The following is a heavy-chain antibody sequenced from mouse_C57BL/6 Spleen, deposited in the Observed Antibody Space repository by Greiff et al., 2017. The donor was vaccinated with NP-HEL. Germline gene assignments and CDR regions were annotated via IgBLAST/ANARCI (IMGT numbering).Heavy chain of an antibody. CDR3: ARAGGKGYFGY. CDR1: GFSLTSYG. J-gene: IGHJ2*01. Sequence: QVQLQQSGPGLVQPSPSLSITCTVSGFSLTSYGVHWVRQHPGKGLAWLGVIWSCGITGYNAAFISRLSIRKDNTKSQVSFTMNSLQADDTAVDYCARAGGKGYFGYWGQGTTLTVS. CDR2: IWSCGIT. D-gene: IGHD1-1*02. V-gene: IGHV2-2*01.